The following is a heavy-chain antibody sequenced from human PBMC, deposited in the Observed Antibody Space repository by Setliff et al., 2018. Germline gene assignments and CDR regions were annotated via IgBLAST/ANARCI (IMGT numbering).Heavy chain of an antibody. CDR2: MSPVYGIA. CDR3: VRGPGPSVVVAIPFDH. CDR1: GYAFITFG. D-gene: IGHD5-12*01. Sequence: ASVKVSCNTSGYAFITFGMSWVRQAPGQGLEWMGWMSPVYGIANYARKFQGRVTLTADTSTTTAYLELASLRDDDTAVYYCVRGPGPSVVVAIPFDHWGQGSLVTVSS. J-gene: IGHJ4*02. V-gene: IGHV1-18*01.